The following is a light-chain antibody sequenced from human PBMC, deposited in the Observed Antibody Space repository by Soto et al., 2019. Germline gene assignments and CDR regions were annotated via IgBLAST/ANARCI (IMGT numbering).Light chain of an antibody. Sequence: DIQMTQSPSSLSASVGDRVTITFRASQSISSYLNWYQQKPGKAPKLLIYAASSLQSGVPSTFSGSGSGTDFTLTISSLQPEDFATYYCQHSYSTPLTFGGGTKVDIK. V-gene: IGKV1-39*01. CDR3: QHSYSTPLT. CDR2: AAS. CDR1: QSISSY. J-gene: IGKJ4*01.